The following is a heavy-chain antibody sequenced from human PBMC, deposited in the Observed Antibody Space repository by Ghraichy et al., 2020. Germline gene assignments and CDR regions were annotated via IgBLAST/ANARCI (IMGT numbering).Heavy chain of an antibody. V-gene: IGHV3-21*01. J-gene: IGHJ4*02. CDR1: GFTFSSYS. Sequence: GGSLRLSCAASGFTFSSYSMNWVRQAPGKGLEWVSSISSSSSYIYYADSVKGRFTISRDNAKNSLYLQMNSLRAEDTAVYYCARDVYPWLTVVADYWGQGTLVTVSS. CDR2: ISSSSSYI. CDR3: ARDVYPWLTVVADY. D-gene: IGHD3-22*01.